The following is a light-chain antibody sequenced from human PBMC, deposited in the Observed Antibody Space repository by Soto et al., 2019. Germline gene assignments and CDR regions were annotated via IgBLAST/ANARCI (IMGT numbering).Light chain of an antibody. CDR3: QQYGDSPGT. Sequence: EIVLTQSPGTLSLSPGERGTLSCRASQSVRDNYFAWYQQKPGQAPSLLIYDTSRRATGVPDRFTGSGSGTDFALTISRVEAEDFAMYFCQQYGDSPGTFGQATKVDIK. J-gene: IGKJ1*01. CDR2: DTS. CDR1: QSVRDNY. V-gene: IGKV3-20*01.